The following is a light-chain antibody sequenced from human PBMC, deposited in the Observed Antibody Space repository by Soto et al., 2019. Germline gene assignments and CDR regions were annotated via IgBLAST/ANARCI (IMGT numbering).Light chain of an antibody. CDR3: QQSYSTPS. Sequence: DIQMTQSPSSLSASVGDRVTITCRTSQSISSYLNWYQQKPGKVPKLLIYAASSLQSGVPSRFSGSGSGTDFTLTISSLQPEDFAIYYCQQSYSTPSFGGGTKVDIK. CDR2: AAS. J-gene: IGKJ4*01. V-gene: IGKV1-39*01. CDR1: QSISSY.